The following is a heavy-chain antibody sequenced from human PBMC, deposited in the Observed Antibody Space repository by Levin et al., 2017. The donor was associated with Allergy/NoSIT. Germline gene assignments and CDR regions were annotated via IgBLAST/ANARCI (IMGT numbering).Heavy chain of an antibody. CDR2: TYYRSKWYN. CDR1: GDSVSSNSAA. CDR3: ARDPGAAAGYYYYGMDV. D-gene: IGHD6-13*01. Sequence: SQTLSLTCAISGDSVSSNSAAWNWIRQSPSRGLEWLGRTYYRSKWYNDYAVSVKSRITINPDTSKNQFSLQLNSVTPEDTAVYYCARDPGAAAGYYYYGMDVWGQGTTVTVSS. V-gene: IGHV6-1*01. J-gene: IGHJ6*02.